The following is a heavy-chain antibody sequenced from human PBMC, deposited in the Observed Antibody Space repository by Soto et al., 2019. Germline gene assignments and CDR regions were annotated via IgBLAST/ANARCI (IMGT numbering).Heavy chain of an antibody. CDR3: TRTRYFDWLLEYYYYYYMDV. CDR1: GFTFGDYA. J-gene: IGHJ6*03. Sequence: EVQLVESGGGLVQPGRSLRLSCTASGFTFGDYAMSWFRQAPGKGLEWVGFIRSKAYGGTTEYAASVKGRFTISRDDSKSIAYLQMNSLKTEDTAVYYCTRTRYFDWLLEYYYYYYMDVWGKGTTVTVSS. D-gene: IGHD3-9*01. V-gene: IGHV3-49*03. CDR2: IRSKAYGGTT.